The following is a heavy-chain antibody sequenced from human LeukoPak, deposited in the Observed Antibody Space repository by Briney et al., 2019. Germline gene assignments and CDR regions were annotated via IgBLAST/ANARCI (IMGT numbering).Heavy chain of an antibody. CDR2: IKQDGSAK. D-gene: IGHD5-12*01. V-gene: IGHV3-7*01. J-gene: IGHJ4*02. Sequence: PGGSLRLSCAASGFTFNRYWMSWVRQAPGKELQWVANIKQDGSAKYYVDSVKGRFTISRDNAKNSLYLQMNSLRDEDTAVYYCARVEASGYDYGAFDYWGQGTLVTVSS. CDR1: GFTFNRYW. CDR3: ARVEASGYDYGAFDY.